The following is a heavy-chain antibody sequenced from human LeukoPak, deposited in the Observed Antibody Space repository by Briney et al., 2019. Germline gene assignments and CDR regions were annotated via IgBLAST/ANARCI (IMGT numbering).Heavy chain of an antibody. D-gene: IGHD6-13*01. V-gene: IGHV4-4*09. CDR3: ARGALGIAAAGNHYFNY. CDR2: TYTCGRT. CDR1: GGSISSYY. Sequence: SVTLSFTCTVSGGSISSYYWIWIRQPPGKGLVWIGYTYTCGRTNYNPSLKSRVTISGAPAKHQFSLRLSSVTAADTAVYYCARGALGIAAAGNHYFNYWGQGTLVTVSS. J-gene: IGHJ4*02.